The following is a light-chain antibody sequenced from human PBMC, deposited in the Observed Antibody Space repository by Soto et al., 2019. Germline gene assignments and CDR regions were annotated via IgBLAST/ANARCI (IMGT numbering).Light chain of an antibody. CDR2: KAS. CDR3: QHYSADSPWT. Sequence: DIQMTQSPSILSSSVGDRVTITCRASQSVSTWLAWFQQKPGKAPNVLIYKASRLESGVPSRFIGSGSGTEFTLTISNLQPDDFATYYCQHYSADSPWTFGQGTKVEVK. CDR1: QSVSTW. J-gene: IGKJ1*01. V-gene: IGKV1-5*03.